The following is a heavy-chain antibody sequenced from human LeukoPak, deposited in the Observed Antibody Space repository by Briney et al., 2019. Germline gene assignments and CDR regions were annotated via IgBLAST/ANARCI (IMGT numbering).Heavy chain of an antibody. Sequence: GGSLRLSCAASGFTFSSYSMSWVRQAPGKGLEWVSSISSSSSYIYYADSVKGRFTISRDNAKNSLYLQMNSLRAEDTAVYYCAKTPGSGWSYWGQGTLVTVSS. CDR2: ISSSSSYI. V-gene: IGHV3-21*04. CDR3: AKTPGSGWSY. CDR1: GFTFSSYS. D-gene: IGHD6-19*01. J-gene: IGHJ4*02.